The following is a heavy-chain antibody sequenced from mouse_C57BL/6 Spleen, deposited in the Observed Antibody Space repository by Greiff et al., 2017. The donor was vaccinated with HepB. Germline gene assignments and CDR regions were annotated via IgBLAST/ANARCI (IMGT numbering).Heavy chain of an antibody. CDR2: INPNNGGT. V-gene: IGHV1-26*01. D-gene: IGHD2-12*01. CDR1: GYTFTDYY. CDR3: ARTLAYYTPPYAMDY. J-gene: IGHJ4*01. Sequence: EVQLQQSGPELVKPGASVKISCKASGYTFTDYYMNWVKQSHGKSLEWIGDINPNNGGTSYNQKFKGKATLTVDKSSSTAYMELRSLTSEDSAVYYCARTLAYYTPPYAMDYWGQGTSVTVSS.